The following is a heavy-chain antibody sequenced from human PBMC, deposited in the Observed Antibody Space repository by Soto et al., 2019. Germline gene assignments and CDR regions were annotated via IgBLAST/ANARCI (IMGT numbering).Heavy chain of an antibody. Sequence: SETLSLTCAVSGGSISSGGYSWSWIRQPPGKGLEWIGYIYHSGSTYYNPSLKSRVTISVDSSKNQCSLKLSSVTAADTAVYYCARASTTVTSLDYWGQGTLVTVSS. V-gene: IGHV4-30-2*01. J-gene: IGHJ4*02. CDR3: ARASTTVTSLDY. CDR2: IYHSGST. D-gene: IGHD4-17*01. CDR1: GGSISSGGYS.